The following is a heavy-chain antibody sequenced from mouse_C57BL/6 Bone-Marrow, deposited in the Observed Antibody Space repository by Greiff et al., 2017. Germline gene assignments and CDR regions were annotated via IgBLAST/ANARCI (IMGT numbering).Heavy chain of an antibody. J-gene: IGHJ3*01. V-gene: IGHV5-6*01. D-gene: IGHD2-4*01. CDR2: ISSGGSYT. Sequence: VQLKESGGDLVKPGGSLKLSCAASGFTFSSYGMSWVRQTPDKRLEWVATISSGGSYTYYPDGVKGRFTISRDNAKNTLYLQMSSLKSEDTAMYYCARRRYYDYAWFAYWGQGTLVTVSA. CDR1: GFTFSSYG. CDR3: ARRRYYDYAWFAY.